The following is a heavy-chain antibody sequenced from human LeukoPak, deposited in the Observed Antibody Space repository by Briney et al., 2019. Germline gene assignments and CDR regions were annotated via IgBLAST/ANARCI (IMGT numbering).Heavy chain of an antibody. J-gene: IGHJ4*02. CDR3: AKARAGGSTYEY. CDR2: ISDADAAT. V-gene: IGHV3-23*01. D-gene: IGHD3-10*01. CDR1: GFSISRYI. Sequence: GESLKISCAASGFSISRYIMTWVRQAPGKGLEWVSAISDADAATVYAESVKGRFTISGDNSKNTLYLQMNSLRVDDTAIYYCAKARAGGSTYEYWGQGTLVTVSS.